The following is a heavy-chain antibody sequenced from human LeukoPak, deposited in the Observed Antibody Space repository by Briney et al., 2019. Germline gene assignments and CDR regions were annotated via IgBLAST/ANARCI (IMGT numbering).Heavy chain of an antibody. Sequence: GGSLRLSCTTSGFAFDDFAMSWVRQPAGKGLQRVGFIRRRAYGGAAEYAASVKGRFIISRDDSKGIAYLQMNSLKTEDTAVYYCSRNGLVDFDYWGQGSRVIVSP. CDR2: IRRRAYGGAA. CDR3: SRNGLVDFDY. V-gene: IGHV3-49*04. CDR1: GFAFDDFA. J-gene: IGHJ4*02.